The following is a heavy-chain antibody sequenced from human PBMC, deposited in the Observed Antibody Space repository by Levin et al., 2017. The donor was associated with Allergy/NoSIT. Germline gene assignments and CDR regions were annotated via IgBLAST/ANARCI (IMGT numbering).Heavy chain of an antibody. CDR2: FYYSGST. D-gene: IGHD3/OR15-3a*01. Sequence: SETLSLTCSVSGDSISSSYWTWIRQPPGKGLEWIGYFYYSGSTIYNPSLKSRVTISIDTSKNQFSLKLNSVTAADTAVYYCARLRTIFGLVSNWYFDLWGRGTLVTVSS. CDR1: GDSISSSY. V-gene: IGHV4-59*01. CDR3: ARLRTIFGLVSNWYFDL. J-gene: IGHJ2*01.